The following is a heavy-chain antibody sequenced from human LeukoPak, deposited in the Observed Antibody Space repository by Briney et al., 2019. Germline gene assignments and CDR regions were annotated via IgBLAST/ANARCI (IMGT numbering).Heavy chain of an antibody. D-gene: IGHD1-26*01. J-gene: IGHJ4*02. CDR3: ARISEGGSYLGTVGY. V-gene: IGHV4-39*01. CDR2: LYYSGST. Sequence: PSETLSLTCTVSGGSISSSSYYWGWIRQPPGKGLEWIASLYYSGSTYYNPSLKSRVTISVDTSKSLFSLKLTSVTAADTAVYYCARISEGGSYLGTVGYWGQGTLVTVSS. CDR1: GGSISSSSYY.